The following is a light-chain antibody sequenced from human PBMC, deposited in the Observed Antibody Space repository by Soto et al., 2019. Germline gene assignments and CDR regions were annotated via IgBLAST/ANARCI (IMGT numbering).Light chain of an antibody. CDR1: KNDIVVYDF. CDR2: EVV. CDR3: KSYAGSNTYV. J-gene: IGLJ1*01. Sequence: QSVLTQPPSASGSPGQSVTISCTGTKNDIVVYDFVSWYQHHPGKAPRLIIYEVVQRPSGVPDRFSGSQSGNTASLTVSGLQAADEADYFCKSYAGSNTYVFGSGTKVTVL. V-gene: IGLV2-8*01.